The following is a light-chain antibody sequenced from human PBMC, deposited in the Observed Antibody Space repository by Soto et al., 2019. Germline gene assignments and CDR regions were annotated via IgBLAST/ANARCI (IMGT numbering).Light chain of an antibody. CDR1: SSHVGGYNY. CDR2: EVS. V-gene: IGLV2-14*01. J-gene: IGLJ1*01. Sequence: QSVLTQPASVSGSPGQSITISCTGTSSHVGGYNYVSWYQQHPGKAPKVMIYEVSNRPSGVSTRFSGSKSGNTASLTISGLQAEDEADYYCSSYTSSSTLYVFGTGTKLTVL. CDR3: SSYTSSSTLYV.